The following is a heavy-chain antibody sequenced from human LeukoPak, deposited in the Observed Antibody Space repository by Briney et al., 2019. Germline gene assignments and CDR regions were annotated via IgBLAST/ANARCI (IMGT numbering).Heavy chain of an antibody. CDR1: RFTVATNH. V-gene: IGHV3-66*01. CDR3: ARASRWLAFDT. D-gene: IGHD6-19*01. J-gene: IGHJ4*02. Sequence: GGSLRLSCAASRFTVATNHMNWVRQAPGTGLEGVSVIYNGDNTAYADSVKGRFTVSRDNSKNTLYLQMHSLRAEDTAVYFCARASRWLAFDTWGQGTLVTVSS. CDR2: IYNGDNT.